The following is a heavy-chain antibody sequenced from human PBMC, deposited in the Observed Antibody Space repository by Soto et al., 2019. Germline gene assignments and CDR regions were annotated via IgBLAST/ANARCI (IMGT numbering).Heavy chain of an antibody. V-gene: IGHV3-23*01. CDR1: GFTFSSYA. CDR2: ISGSGGST. J-gene: IGHJ4*02. Sequence: EVQLLESGGGLVQPGGSLRLSCAASGFTFSSYAMSWVRQAPGKGLEWVSAISGSGGSTYYADSVKGRFTISRDNSKNTLYLQMNSLRAEDTAVYYCAKDLPHCSSTSCYEDYWGQGTLVAVSS. D-gene: IGHD2-2*01. CDR3: AKDLPHCSSTSCYEDY.